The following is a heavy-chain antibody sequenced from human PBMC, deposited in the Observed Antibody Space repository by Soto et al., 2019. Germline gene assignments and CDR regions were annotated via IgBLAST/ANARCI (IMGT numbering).Heavy chain of an antibody. Sequence: PGGSLRLSCAASGFTFSDYYMSWIRQAPGKGLEWVSYISSSGSTIYYADSVKGRFTISRDNAKNSLYLQMNSLRAEDTAVYYCARAGSYYYDSSGYYGTAFDYWGQGTLVTVSS. CDR3: ARAGSYYYDSSGYYGTAFDY. J-gene: IGHJ4*02. CDR1: GFTFSDYY. CDR2: ISSSGSTI. V-gene: IGHV3-11*01. D-gene: IGHD3-22*01.